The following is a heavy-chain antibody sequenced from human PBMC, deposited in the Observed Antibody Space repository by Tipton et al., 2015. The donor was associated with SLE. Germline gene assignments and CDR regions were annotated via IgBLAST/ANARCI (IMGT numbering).Heavy chain of an antibody. D-gene: IGHD1-26*01. CDR3: AREVGAYAYYYYYMDV. CDR2: ISHTGST. V-gene: IGHV4-39*07. CDR1: GDSISSSGYY. Sequence: TLSLTCTVSGDSISSSGYYWGWIRQPPGKGLEWIGEISHTGSTNYNPSLKSRVTISVDTSKNQFSLKLSSVTAADTAVYYCAREVGAYAYYYYYMDVWGKGTTVTVSS. J-gene: IGHJ6*03.